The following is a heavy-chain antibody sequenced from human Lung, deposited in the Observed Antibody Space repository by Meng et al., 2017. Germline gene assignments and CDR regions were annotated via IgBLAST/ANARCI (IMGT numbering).Heavy chain of an antibody. J-gene: IGHJ3*02. CDR3: ARLKQLWLFRAFDI. CDR1: GYSFTSYW. V-gene: IGHV5-51*01. Sequence: GGSLRLSCKGSGYSFTSYWIGWVRQMPGKGLEWMGIIYPGDSDTRYSPSFQGQVTISADKSISTAYLQWSSLKASDTAMYYCARLKQLWLFRAFDIWGQGTMVTVSS. D-gene: IGHD5-18*01. CDR2: IYPGDSDT.